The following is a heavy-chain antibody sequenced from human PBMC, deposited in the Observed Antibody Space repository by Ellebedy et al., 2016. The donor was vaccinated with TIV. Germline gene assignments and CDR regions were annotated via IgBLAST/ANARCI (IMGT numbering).Heavy chain of an antibody. V-gene: IGHV3-11*01. CDR3: ARDSRFIDQQHNWFDP. J-gene: IGHJ5*02. CDR2: ISSGGDPI. D-gene: IGHD6-13*01. CDR1: GFTFSDFY. Sequence: GGSLRLSCAASGFTFSDFYMIWIRQAPGKGLEWLSYISSGGDPIYYADSVKGRFTISRDNAKNSQYLQMNSLGAEDTAVYYCARDSRFIDQQHNWFDPWGQGTLVTVSS.